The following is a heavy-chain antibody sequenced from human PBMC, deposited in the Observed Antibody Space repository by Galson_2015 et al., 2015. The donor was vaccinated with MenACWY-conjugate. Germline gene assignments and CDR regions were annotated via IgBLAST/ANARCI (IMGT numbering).Heavy chain of an antibody. V-gene: IGHV3-48*03. CDR3: AKLSTGGGA. Sequence: SLRLSCAASGFTFSNYGMNWVRQAPGKGLEWLSYIGPSGTTIWYADSVKGRFTISRDNAKNSLYLQMNSLRAEDTAFYYCAKLSTGGGAWGQGTLVTVSS. CDR2: IGPSGTTI. D-gene: IGHD1-1*01. CDR1: GFTFSNYG. J-gene: IGHJ5*02.